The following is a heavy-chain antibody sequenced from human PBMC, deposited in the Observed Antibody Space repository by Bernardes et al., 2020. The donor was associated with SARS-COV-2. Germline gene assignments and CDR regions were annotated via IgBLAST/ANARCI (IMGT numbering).Heavy chain of an antibody. J-gene: IGHJ4*02. D-gene: IGHD6-6*01. CDR2: ISYGGGGT. V-gene: IGHV3-23*01. CDR1: GFPFRSYD. CDR3: TKDPQYSNDIDH. Sequence: GSLRLSCSASGFPFRSYDLNWVRQAPGKGLEWVSTISYGGGGTHYADSVKGRFTISRHNSGNTVYLQMSSLRAEDTAVYYCTKDPQYSNDIDHWGQGTRGTVSS.